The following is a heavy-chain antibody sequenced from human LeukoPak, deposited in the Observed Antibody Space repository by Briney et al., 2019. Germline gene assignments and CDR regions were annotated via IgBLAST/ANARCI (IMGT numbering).Heavy chain of an antibody. CDR1: GFTFSSYA. D-gene: IGHD4-17*01. CDR2: ISYDGSNK. Sequence: PGRSLRLSCAASGFTFSSYAMHWVRQAPGKGLEWVAVISYDGSNKYYADSVKGRFTISRDNSKNTLYLQMNSLRAEDTAVYYCAREVMGDYGDPEYGMDVWGQGTTVTVSS. J-gene: IGHJ6*02. V-gene: IGHV3-30-3*01. CDR3: AREVMGDYGDPEYGMDV.